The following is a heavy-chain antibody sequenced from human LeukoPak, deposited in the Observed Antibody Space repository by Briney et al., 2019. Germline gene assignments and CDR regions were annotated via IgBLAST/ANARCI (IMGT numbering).Heavy chain of an antibody. D-gene: IGHD1-26*01. J-gene: IGHJ4*02. V-gene: IGHV3-23*01. CDR3: AKAGAIKFDS. Sequence: PGGSLRLSCAASGFIFSNSAMSWVRQAPGKGLEWVSGINGGGTGTYYAYSVRGRVTISRDNSKNTLHLDMNSVRAEDTAIYYCAKAGAIKFDSWGQGILVTVSS. CDR1: GFIFSNSA. CDR2: INGGGTGT.